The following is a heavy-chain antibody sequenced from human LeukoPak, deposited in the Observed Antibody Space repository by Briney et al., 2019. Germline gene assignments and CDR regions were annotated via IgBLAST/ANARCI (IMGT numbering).Heavy chain of an antibody. V-gene: IGHV1-24*01. CDR1: GYTLTELS. D-gene: IGHD3-10*01. Sequence: ASVKVSCKVSGYTLTELSMHWVRQAPGKGLEWMGGFDPEDGETIYAQKFQGRVTMTEDTSTDTAYMELSSLRSEDTAVYYCATVVALVRGVNGSPFDPWGQGTLVTVSS. CDR3: ATVVALVRGVNGSPFDP. J-gene: IGHJ5*02. CDR2: FDPEDGET.